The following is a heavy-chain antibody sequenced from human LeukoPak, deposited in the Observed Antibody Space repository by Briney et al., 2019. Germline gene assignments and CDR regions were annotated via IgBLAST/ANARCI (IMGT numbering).Heavy chain of an antibody. Sequence: GGSLRLSCAASGFTVSSNYMSWVRQAPGKGLEWVSVIYSGGSTNYADSVKGRFTISRDNSKNTLYLQMNSLRAEDTAVYYCAREPRVGATLFNYYYGMDVWGQGTTVTVSS. V-gene: IGHV3-66*02. CDR2: IYSGGST. CDR1: GFTVSSNY. D-gene: IGHD1-26*01. J-gene: IGHJ6*02. CDR3: AREPRVGATLFNYYYGMDV.